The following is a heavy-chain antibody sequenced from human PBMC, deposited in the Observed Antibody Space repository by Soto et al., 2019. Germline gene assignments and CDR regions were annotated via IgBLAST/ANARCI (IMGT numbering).Heavy chain of an antibody. CDR2: IYYSGST. CDR1: GGSISSGGYY. J-gene: IGHJ6*02. V-gene: IGHV4-31*03. Sequence: SETLSLTCTVSGGSISSGGYYWSWIRQHPGKGLEWIGYIYYSGSTYYNPSLKSRVTISVDTSKNQFSLKLSSVTAADTAVYYCARDTITMVRGLGRYYYYYGMDVWGQGTTVTVSS. CDR3: ARDTITMVRGLGRYYYYYGMDV. D-gene: IGHD3-10*01.